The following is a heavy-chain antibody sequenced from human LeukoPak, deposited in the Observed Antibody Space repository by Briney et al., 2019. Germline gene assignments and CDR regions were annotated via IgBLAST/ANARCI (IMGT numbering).Heavy chain of an antibody. Sequence: SETLSLTCTVSGGSISSYYWRWIRQPPGKGLEWIGYIYYSGSTNYNPSLKSRVTISVDTSKNQFSLKLSSVTAADTAVYYCASASIETRTFDYWGQGTLVTVSS. CDR1: GGSISSYY. V-gene: IGHV4-59*08. CDR2: IYYSGST. CDR3: ASASIETRTFDY. J-gene: IGHJ4*02. D-gene: IGHD5-24*01.